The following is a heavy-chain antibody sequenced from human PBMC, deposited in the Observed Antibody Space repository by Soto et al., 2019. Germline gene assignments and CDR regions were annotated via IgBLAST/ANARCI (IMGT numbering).Heavy chain of an antibody. CDR3: AKGPHTNVGWPYYFES. D-gene: IGHD6-19*01. V-gene: IGHV3-48*02. Sequence: VQLVESGGGLVQPGGSLRLSCVASGFSLANYPMNWVRQTPGKGLEWISYSSPRGDTIYYADSVEGRFTISRDNVRNSLSLRMSSLRDEDLALYYCAKGPHTNVGWPYYFESWGQGVPVAVSS. J-gene: IGHJ4*02. CDR1: GFSLANYP. CDR2: SSPRGDTI.